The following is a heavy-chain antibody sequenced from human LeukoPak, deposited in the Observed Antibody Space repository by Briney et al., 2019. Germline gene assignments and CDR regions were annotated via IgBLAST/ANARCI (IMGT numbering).Heavy chain of an antibody. J-gene: IGHJ3*02. CDR2: IYTSGST. CDR3: ARDRRSSSWSTRGDDAFDI. CDR1: GGSISSYY. V-gene: IGHV4-4*07. D-gene: IGHD6-13*01. Sequence: PSETLSLTCTVSGGSISSYYWSWIRQPAGKGLEWIGHIYTSGSTNYNPSLKSRVTMSVDTSKNQFSLKLSSVTAADTAVYYCARDRRSSSWSTRGDDAFDIWGQGTMVTVSS.